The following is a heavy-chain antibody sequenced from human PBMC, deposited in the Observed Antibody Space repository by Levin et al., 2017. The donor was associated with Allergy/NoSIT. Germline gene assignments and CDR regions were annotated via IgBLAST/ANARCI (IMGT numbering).Heavy chain of an antibody. Sequence: GESLKISCAASGFTLINYGMHWVRQAPGKGLEWVALMSHDGNNQYYADSVKARFTISRDISKSTLYLQMNSVRAEDTAVYYCARDSEFKWELVLWGQGTLVTVSS. D-gene: IGHD1-26*01. CDR1: GFTLINYG. CDR2: MSHDGNNQ. J-gene: IGHJ1*01. CDR3: ARDSEFKWELVL. V-gene: IGHV3-30*03.